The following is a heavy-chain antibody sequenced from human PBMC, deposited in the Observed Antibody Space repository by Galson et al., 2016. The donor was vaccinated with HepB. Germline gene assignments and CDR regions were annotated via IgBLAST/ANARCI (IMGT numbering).Heavy chain of an antibody. D-gene: IGHD3-22*01. V-gene: IGHV3-7*03. Sequence: SLRLSCAASRFSLSSYWMSWVRQAPGKGLEWVASIDKSERERDYVDSVKGRLTISRDNAKNALYLQMNSLRVEDTAVYHCVRKRYYYENKKGWFDLWGQGALVTVSS. CDR2: IDKSERER. CDR1: RFSLSSYW. J-gene: IGHJ5*02. CDR3: VRKRYYYENKKGWFDL.